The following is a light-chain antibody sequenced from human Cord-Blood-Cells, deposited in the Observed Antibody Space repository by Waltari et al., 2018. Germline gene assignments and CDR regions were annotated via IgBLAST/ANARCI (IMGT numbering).Light chain of an antibody. CDR1: QSISSY. J-gene: IGKJ1*01. CDR2: AAS. Sequence: DIQMTQSPSSLSASVGDRVTITCRVSQSISSYLNWYQQKPGKAPKLLIYAASSSQSGVPSRFSGSGSGTDFTLTISSLQPEDFATYYCQQSYSTPRTFGQGTKVEIK. V-gene: IGKV1-39*01. CDR3: QQSYSTPRT.